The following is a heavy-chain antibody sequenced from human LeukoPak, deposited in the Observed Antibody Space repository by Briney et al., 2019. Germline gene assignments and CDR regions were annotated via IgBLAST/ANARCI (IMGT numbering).Heavy chain of an antibody. V-gene: IGHV3-30*02. Sequence: PGGSLRLSCAASGFTFSSYGMHWVRQAPGKGLEWVAFIRYDGSNKYYADSVKGRFTISRDNSKNTLYLQMNSLRAEDTAVYYCAKDAYSSGWGQYYFDYWGQGTLVTVSS. D-gene: IGHD6-19*01. CDR1: GFTFSSYG. CDR3: AKDAYSSGWGQYYFDY. J-gene: IGHJ4*02. CDR2: IRYDGSNK.